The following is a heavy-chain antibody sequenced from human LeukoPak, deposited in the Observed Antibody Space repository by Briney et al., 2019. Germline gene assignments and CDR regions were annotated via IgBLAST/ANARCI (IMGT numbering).Heavy chain of an antibody. Sequence: SETLSLTCTVSGGSISSYYWSWIRQPPGKGLGWIGYIYYSGSTNYNPSLKSRVTISVDTSKNQFSLKLSSVTAAATAVYDCARYAYIRGYYYLNWGGQGSLVTVSS. CDR2: IYYSGST. D-gene: IGHD3-22*01. V-gene: IGHV4-59*01. J-gene: IGHJ4*02. CDR1: GGSISSYY. CDR3: ARYAYIRGYYYLNW.